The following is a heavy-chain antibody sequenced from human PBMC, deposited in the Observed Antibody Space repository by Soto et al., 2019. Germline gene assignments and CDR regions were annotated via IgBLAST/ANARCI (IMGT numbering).Heavy chain of an antibody. Sequence: QITLKESGPALVKPTQTLTLTCTFSGFSLSTSGVGVGWIRQPPGEALEWLALIYWDDYKHFSPSLESRLTIPKDTSKNQVVLKKTKMDPVDTATYYCVHKGGGDRILDYWGQGTLVTVSS. D-gene: IGHD3-16*01. CDR1: GFSLSTSGVG. J-gene: IGHJ4*02. V-gene: IGHV2-5*02. CDR3: VHKGGGDRILDY. CDR2: IYWDDYK.